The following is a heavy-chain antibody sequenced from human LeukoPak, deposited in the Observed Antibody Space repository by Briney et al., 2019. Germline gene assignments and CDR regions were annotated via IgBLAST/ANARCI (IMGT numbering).Heavy chain of an antibody. V-gene: IGHV4-59*01. CDR2: IYYSGST. J-gene: IGHJ4*02. Sequence: PSETLSLTCTVSGGSISTYYWSWIRQPPGKGLEWIGYIYYSGSTNYNPSLKSRVTISVDTSKNQFSLRLSSVTAADTAVYYCARVTGYVMEDYFDYWGQGTLVTVSS. D-gene: IGHD6-13*01. CDR1: GGSISTYY. CDR3: ARVTGYVMEDYFDY.